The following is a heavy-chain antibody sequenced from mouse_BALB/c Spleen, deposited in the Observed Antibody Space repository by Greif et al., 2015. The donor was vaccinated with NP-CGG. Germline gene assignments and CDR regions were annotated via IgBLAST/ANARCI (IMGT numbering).Heavy chain of an antibody. CDR2: INSNGGST. CDR3: AGPKDGYGFAY. J-gene: IGHJ3*01. CDR1: GFTFSSYY. Sequence: EVHLVESGGGLVKLGGSLKLSCAASGFTFSSYYMSWVRQTPEKRLELVAAINSNGGSTYYPDTVKGRFTISRDNAKNPLYLQMSSLKSEDTALYYCAGPKDGYGFAYWGQGTLVTVSA. D-gene: IGHD1-2*01. V-gene: IGHV5-6-2*01.